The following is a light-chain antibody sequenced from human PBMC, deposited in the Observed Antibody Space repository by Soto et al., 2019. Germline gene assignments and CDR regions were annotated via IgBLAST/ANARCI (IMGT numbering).Light chain of an antibody. CDR1: RSNVGANYD. CDR2: KNN. CDR3: CSHAGFNTPYV. V-gene: IGLV1-40*01. Sequence: QSVLTQPPSVSGAPGQTITISCTGSRSNVGANYDVHWYQVLPGAGPRLLIYKNNNRPSGVPDRFSGSKSGTSASLAITGLRAEDEAEYYCCSHAGFNTPYVFATGTKVTVL. J-gene: IGLJ1*01.